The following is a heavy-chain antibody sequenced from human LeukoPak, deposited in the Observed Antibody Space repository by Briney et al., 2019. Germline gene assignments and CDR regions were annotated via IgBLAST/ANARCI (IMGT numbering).Heavy chain of an antibody. CDR1: GGSIYTANW. D-gene: IGHD6-13*01. V-gene: IGHV4-4*02. CDR3: ARDRVGQQLVGRKNNYYYMDV. CDR2: VYFNGLT. J-gene: IGHJ6*03. Sequence: SGTLSLTCTVSGGSIYTANWWHWVRLAPGKGLEWLGEVYFNGLTNYNPSLKSRLIVVGDNSNNQFSLTLSSVTAADTAVYYCARDRVGQQLVGRKNNYYYMDVWGKGTTVTISS.